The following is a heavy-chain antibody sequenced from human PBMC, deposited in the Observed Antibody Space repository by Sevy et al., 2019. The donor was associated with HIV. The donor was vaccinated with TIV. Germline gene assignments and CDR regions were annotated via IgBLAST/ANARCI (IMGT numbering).Heavy chain of an antibody. CDR1: GFTFSSYG. Sequence: GGSLRLSCAASGFTFSSYGMHWVRQAPGKGLEWVAFIRYDGSNKYYADSVKGRFTISRENSKNTLYLQMNSLRAEDTAVYYCANPTPYSSSWYGDAFDIWGQGTMVTVSS. CDR2: IRYDGSNK. D-gene: IGHD6-13*01. CDR3: ANPTPYSSSWYGDAFDI. J-gene: IGHJ3*02. V-gene: IGHV3-30*02.